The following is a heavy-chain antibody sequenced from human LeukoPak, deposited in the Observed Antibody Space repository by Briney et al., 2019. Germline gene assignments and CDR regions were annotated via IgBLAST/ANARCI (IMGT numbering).Heavy chain of an antibody. Sequence: GGSLRLSCAASGFTFSDSDIHWVRQASGKGLEWVGRITTKRSNYATAYAASVKGRFTISRHDSENTAYLQMNSLKTEDTALYYCTTYRSGHYWGQGTLVTVSS. J-gene: IGHJ4*02. D-gene: IGHD6-19*01. CDR3: TTYRSGHY. V-gene: IGHV3-73*01. CDR1: GFTFSDSD. CDR2: ITTKRSNYAT.